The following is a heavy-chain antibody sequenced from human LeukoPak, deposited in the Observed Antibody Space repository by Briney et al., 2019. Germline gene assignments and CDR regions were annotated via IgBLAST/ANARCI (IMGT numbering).Heavy chain of an antibody. Sequence: EGSLRLSCAASGFTFSSYGMHWVRQAPGKGLEGVAVISYDGSNKYYADSVKGRFTISRDNSKNTLYLQMNSLRAEDTAVYYCARDRYGDYGWSDYWGQGTLVTVSS. CDR3: ARDRYGDYGWSDY. D-gene: IGHD4-17*01. J-gene: IGHJ4*02. CDR2: ISYDGSNK. V-gene: IGHV3-30*03. CDR1: GFTFSSYG.